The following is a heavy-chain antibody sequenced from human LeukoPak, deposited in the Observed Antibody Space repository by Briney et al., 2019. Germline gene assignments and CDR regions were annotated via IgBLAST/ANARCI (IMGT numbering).Heavy chain of an antibody. CDR3: ARDTAPGSGSYSGFY. D-gene: IGHD3-10*01. V-gene: IGHV4-30-2*01. CDR1: DGSISSGGYS. J-gene: IGHJ4*02. CDR2: IYHSGST. Sequence: SQTLSLTCAVSDGSISSGGYSWSWIRQPPGKGLEWIGYIYHSGSTNYNPSLKSRVTISVDKSKNQFSLKLSSVTAADTAVYYCARDTAPGSGSYSGFYWGQGTLVTVSS.